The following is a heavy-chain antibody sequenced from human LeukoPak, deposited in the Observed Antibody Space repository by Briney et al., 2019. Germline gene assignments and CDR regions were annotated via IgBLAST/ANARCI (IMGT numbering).Heavy chain of an antibody. CDR3: ARGRYYYDSSGYYRGYYFDY. V-gene: IGHV3-30-3*01. D-gene: IGHD3-22*01. Sequence: GGSLRLSCAASGFTFSSYAMHWVRQAPGKGLEWVAVISCDGSNKYYADSVKGRFTISRDNSKNTLYLQMNSLRAEDTAVYYCARGRYYYDSSGYYRGYYFDYWGQGTLVTVSS. CDR1: GFTFSSYA. J-gene: IGHJ4*02. CDR2: ISCDGSNK.